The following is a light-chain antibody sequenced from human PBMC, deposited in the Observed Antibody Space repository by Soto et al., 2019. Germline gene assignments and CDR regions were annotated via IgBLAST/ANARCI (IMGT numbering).Light chain of an antibody. CDR1: QSSSDC. CDR2: DAS. Sequence: DIQMPQSPSTLSASVGDRVTITCRASQSSSDCLAWFQLKPGKAPKLLIYDASSLESGVPSRFSGRGSGTDFTLTISSLQPEDVATYYCQNYKSALRITFGQGTRLEI. J-gene: IGKJ5*01. CDR3: QNYKSALRIT. V-gene: IGKV1-5*01.